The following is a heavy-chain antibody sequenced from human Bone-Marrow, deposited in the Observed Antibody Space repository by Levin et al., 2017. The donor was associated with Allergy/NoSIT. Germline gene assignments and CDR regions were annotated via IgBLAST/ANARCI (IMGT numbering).Heavy chain of an antibody. CDR3: ARAYGSGRTVFDY. Sequence: GESLKISCAASGFTFSSYSMNWVRQAPGKGLEWVSYISSSSSTIYYADSVKGRFTISRDNAKNSLYLQMNSLRAEDTAVYYCARAYGSGRTVFDYWGQGTLVTVSS. V-gene: IGHV3-48*01. D-gene: IGHD3-10*01. J-gene: IGHJ4*02. CDR2: ISSSSSTI. CDR1: GFTFSSYS.